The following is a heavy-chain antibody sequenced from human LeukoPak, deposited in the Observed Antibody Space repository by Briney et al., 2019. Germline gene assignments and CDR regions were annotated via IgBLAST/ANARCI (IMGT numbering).Heavy chain of an antibody. V-gene: IGHV3-21*01. Sequence: GGSLRLSCAASGFTFDDYGMSWVRQAPGKGLEWVSSISSSSSYIYYADSVKGRFTISRDNAKNSLSLQMNSLRAEDTAVYYCARDRYDYWGQGTLVTVSS. CDR1: GFTFDDYG. CDR3: ARDRYDY. J-gene: IGHJ4*02. CDR2: ISSSSSYI.